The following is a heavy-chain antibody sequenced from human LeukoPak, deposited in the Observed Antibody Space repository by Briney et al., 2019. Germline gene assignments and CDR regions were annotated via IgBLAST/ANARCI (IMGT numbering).Heavy chain of an antibody. Sequence: GGSLRLSCAASGFTVSSNYMSWVRQAPGKGLEWVSVIYSGGSTYYADSVKGRFTISRDNSKNTLYLQMNSLRAEDTAVYYCARRGDCSSTSWRHYYYYYMDVWGKGTTVTVSS. V-gene: IGHV3-66*02. CDR1: GFTVSSNY. D-gene: IGHD2-2*01. CDR3: ARRGDCSSTSWRHYYYYYMDV. J-gene: IGHJ6*03. CDR2: IYSGGST.